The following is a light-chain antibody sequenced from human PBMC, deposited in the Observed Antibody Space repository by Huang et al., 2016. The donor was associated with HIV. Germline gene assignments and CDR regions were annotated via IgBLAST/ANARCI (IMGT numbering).Light chain of an antibody. V-gene: IGKV3-15*01. J-gene: IGKJ1*01. CDR2: GSA. CDR3: QQYNTSPRT. CDR1: QRVFKN. Sequence: MTQSPSTLSVSPGESATLACRASQRVFKNLAWYQQKPGQAPKLLSYGSATSAAGIPARFSGSGSGTDFTLTISSLQSEDFAVYYCQQYNTSPRTFGQGTKVEV.